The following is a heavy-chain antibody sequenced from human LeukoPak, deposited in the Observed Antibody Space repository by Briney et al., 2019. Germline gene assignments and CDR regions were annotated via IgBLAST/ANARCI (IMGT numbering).Heavy chain of an antibody. CDR3: ARVTTSPYYYDSSGYYGAFDI. Sequence: PGGSLRLSCAASGFTFSSYAMHWVRQAPGKGLEWVAVISYDGSNKYYADSVKGRFTISRDNSKNTLYLQMNSLRAEDTAVYYCARVTTSPYYYDSSGYYGAFDIWGQGAMVTVSS. CDR1: GFTFSSYA. J-gene: IGHJ3*02. CDR2: ISYDGSNK. D-gene: IGHD3-22*01. V-gene: IGHV3-30-3*01.